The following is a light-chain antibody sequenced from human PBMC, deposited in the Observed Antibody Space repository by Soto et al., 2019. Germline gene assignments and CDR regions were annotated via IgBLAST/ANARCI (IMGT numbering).Light chain of an antibody. Sequence: QSALTQPRSVSGSPGQSVTISCTGTSSDVGGYNLVSWYQQHPGRAPKRLIYDVTKRPSGVPDRFSGSKSGNTASLTISGLQAEDEADYYCCSYAGSYTLGVFGGGTKLTVL. J-gene: IGLJ3*02. CDR3: CSYAGSYTLGV. CDR2: DVT. CDR1: SSDVGGYNL. V-gene: IGLV2-11*01.